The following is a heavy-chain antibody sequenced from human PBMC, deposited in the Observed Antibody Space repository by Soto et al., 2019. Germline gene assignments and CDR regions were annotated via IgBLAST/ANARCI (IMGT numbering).Heavy chain of an antibody. CDR3: ARGGGYYGSGSYYKTHAFDI. V-gene: IGHV1-8*01. CDR2: MNPNSGNT. CDR1: GYTFTSYD. Sequence: ASVKVSCKASGYTFTSYDINWVRQATGQGLEWMGWMNPNSGNTGYAQKFQGRVTMTRNTSISTAYMELSSLRSEDTAVYYCARGGGYYGSGSYYKTHAFDIWGQGTMVTVSS. D-gene: IGHD3-10*01. J-gene: IGHJ3*02.